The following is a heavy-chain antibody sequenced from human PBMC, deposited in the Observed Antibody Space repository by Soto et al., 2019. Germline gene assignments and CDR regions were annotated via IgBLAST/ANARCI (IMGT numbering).Heavy chain of an antibody. CDR2: IYPGDSDT. J-gene: IGHJ6*02. D-gene: IGHD3-22*01. Sequence: PGESLKISCKGSGYSFTSYWIGWVRQMPGKGLEWMGIIYPGDSDTRYSPSFQGQVTISADKSISTAYLQWSSLKASDTAMYYCARHYYDSRSDMDVWGQGTTVTVSS. CDR1: GYSFTSYW. V-gene: IGHV5-51*01. CDR3: ARHYYDSRSDMDV.